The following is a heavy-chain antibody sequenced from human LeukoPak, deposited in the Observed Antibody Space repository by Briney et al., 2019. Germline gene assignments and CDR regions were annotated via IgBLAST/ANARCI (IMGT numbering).Heavy chain of an antibody. CDR3: ARTYCRGGSCHFDY. V-gene: IGHV4-59*08. CDR2: ISYSGST. Sequence: SETLSLTCTVSGGSISSYYWSWIRQPPGKGLEWIGYISYSGSTDSNPSLKGRVTISVATSKNQISLKLSSVTAADTAVYYCARTYCRGGSCHFDYWGQGTLVTVSS. CDR1: GGSISSYY. J-gene: IGHJ4*02. D-gene: IGHD2-15*01.